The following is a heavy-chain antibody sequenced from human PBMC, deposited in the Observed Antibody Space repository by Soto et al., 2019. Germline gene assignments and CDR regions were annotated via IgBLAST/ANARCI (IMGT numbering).Heavy chain of an antibody. CDR2: IYYSGST. J-gene: IGHJ4*02. Sequence: QVQLQESGPGLVKPSQTLSLTCTVSGGSISSGGYYWSWIRQHPGKGLEWIGYIYYSGSTYYNPSLESQVTISVDTSTNQFSLKLRSVTAGDTAVYNCASIVGSAHGEFSDWGQGTLVTVSS. D-gene: IGHD3-10*01. CDR3: ASIVGSAHGEFSD. CDR1: GGSISSGGYY. V-gene: IGHV4-31*01.